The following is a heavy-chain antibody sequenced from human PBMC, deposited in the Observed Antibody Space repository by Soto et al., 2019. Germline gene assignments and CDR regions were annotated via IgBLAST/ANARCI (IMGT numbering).Heavy chain of an antibody. CDR1: GFTFSSYA. CDR2: ISHTGAT. J-gene: IGHJ4*02. Sequence: GSLRLSCAASGFTFSSYAMSWVRQAPGKGLEWVGQISHTGATNYNPSLKSRITVSVDTSNNQFSLRLTSVTSADTAVYYCASSRELPPVRPVYFDYWGPGTQVTVSS. D-gene: IGHD1-7*01. V-gene: IGHV4-59*01. CDR3: ASSRELPPVRPVYFDY.